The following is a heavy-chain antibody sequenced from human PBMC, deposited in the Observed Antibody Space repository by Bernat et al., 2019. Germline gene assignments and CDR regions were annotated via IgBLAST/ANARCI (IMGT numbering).Heavy chain of an antibody. CDR2: ISGSGGST. CDR3: AKDLTWYGPPPHDAFDI. Sequence: EVQLLESGGGLVQPGGSLRLSCAASGFTFSSYAMSWVRQAPGKGLEWVSAISGSGGSTYYADSVKGRFTITRDNSKNTLYMQMNSRRAEDTAVYYCAKDLTWYGPPPHDAFDIWGQGTMVTVSS. CDR1: GFTFSSYA. J-gene: IGHJ3*02. D-gene: IGHD6-13*01. V-gene: IGHV3-23*01.